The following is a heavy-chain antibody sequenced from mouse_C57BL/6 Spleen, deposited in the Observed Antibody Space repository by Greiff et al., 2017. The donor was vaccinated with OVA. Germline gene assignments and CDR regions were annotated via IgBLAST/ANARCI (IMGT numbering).Heavy chain of an antibody. V-gene: IGHV14-4*01. CDR2: IDPEHGDT. CDR1: GFNIKDDY. CDR3: TTTTVVATYAMDV. Sequence: VQLQQSGAELVRPGASVKLSCTASGFNIKDDYMNWVKQRPEQGLEWIGWIDPEHGDTEYASKFQGQATITADTSSNTAYLELSSLTSEDTAVYYCTTTTVVATYAMDVWGKGTSVTVSS. D-gene: IGHD1-1*01. J-gene: IGHJ4*01.